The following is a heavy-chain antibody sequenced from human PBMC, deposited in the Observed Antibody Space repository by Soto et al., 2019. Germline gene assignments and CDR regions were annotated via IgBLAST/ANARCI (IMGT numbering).Heavy chain of an antibody. CDR1: GFTFSGYA. J-gene: IGHJ4*02. Sequence: EVQLLESGGVLVQPGGSLRLSCAASGFTFSGYAMNWVRQAPGKRLEWVSSITGTTGNTYYADSVKGRFTISRDNSKNTLYLQMSSLRDEDTGVYYCAKGTCQSCSGATCYPFDYWGQGTLVAVSS. V-gene: IGHV3-23*01. D-gene: IGHD2-2*01. CDR2: ITGTTGNT. CDR3: AKGTCQSCSGATCYPFDY.